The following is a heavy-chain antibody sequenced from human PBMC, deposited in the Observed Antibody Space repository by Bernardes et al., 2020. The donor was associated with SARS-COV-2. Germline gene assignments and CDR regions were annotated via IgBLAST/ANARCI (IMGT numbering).Heavy chain of an antibody. CDR3: SRYISGSYQYYYYGMDV. Sequence: GGSLRLSCAASGFTFSSYAMSWVRQAPGKGLEWVSGFSGSGSDTYYADSVKGRFTISRDNSKNTLFLQMNRLRAEDTAIYYCSRYISGSYQYYYYGMDVWSQGTTVTVSS. D-gene: IGHD3-10*01. CDR2: FSGSGSDT. V-gene: IGHV3-23*01. CDR1: GFTFSSYA. J-gene: IGHJ6*02.